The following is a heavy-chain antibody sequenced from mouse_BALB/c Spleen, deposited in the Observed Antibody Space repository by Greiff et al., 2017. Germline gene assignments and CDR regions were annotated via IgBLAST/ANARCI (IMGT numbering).Heavy chain of an antibody. CDR1: GFTFSSYA. CDR2: ISSGGST. Sequence: EVKLVESGGGLVKPGGSLKLSCAASGFTFSSYAMSWVRQTPEKRLEWVASISSGGSTYYPDSVKGRFTISRDNARNILYLQMSSLRSEDTAMYYCAIITTATNAMDYWGQGTSVTVAS. CDR3: AIITTATNAMDY. V-gene: IGHV5-6-5*01. J-gene: IGHJ4*01. D-gene: IGHD1-2*01.